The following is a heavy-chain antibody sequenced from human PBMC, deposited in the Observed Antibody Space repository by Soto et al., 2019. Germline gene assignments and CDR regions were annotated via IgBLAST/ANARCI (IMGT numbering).Heavy chain of an antibody. V-gene: IGHV4-4*07. Sequence: QVQLQESGPGLVSPSSTLSRTCTFAGGSMRSYRWSCIRQPAGQGLDWMGRLNTSWTTHDNPSLKSQVTVAVDTSSNQFFLTLRSVTAAKSAVYPWGRESGECWTYVESWGQGTPVTVSS. D-gene: IGHD1-7*01. CDR1: GGSMRSYR. J-gene: IGHJ5*02. CDR3: GRESGECWTYVES. CDR2: LNTSWTT.